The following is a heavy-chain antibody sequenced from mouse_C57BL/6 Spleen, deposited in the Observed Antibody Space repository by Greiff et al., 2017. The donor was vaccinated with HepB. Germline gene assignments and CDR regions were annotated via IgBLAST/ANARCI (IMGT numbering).Heavy chain of an antibody. Sequence: EVKLVESEGGLVQPGSSMKLSCTASGFTFSDYYMAWVRQVPEKGLEWVANINYDGSSTYYLDSLKSRFIISRDNAKNILYLQMSSLKSEDTATYYCAREDYYGSYIDVWGTGTTVTVSS. J-gene: IGHJ1*03. CDR3: AREDYYGSYIDV. CDR1: GFTFSDYY. CDR2: INYDGSST. V-gene: IGHV5-16*01. D-gene: IGHD1-1*01.